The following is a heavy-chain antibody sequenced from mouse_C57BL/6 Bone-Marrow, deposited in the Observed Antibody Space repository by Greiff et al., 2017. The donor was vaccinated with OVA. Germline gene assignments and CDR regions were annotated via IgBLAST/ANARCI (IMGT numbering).Heavy chain of an antibody. CDR3: ARKEGNWDYFDY. D-gene: IGHD4-1*01. V-gene: IGHV2-2*01. Sequence: VHLVESGPGLVQPSQSLSITCTVSGFSLTSYGVHWVRQSPGKGLEWLGVIWSGGSTDYNAAFISRLSISKDNSKSQVFFKRNSLQADDTAIYYCARKEGNWDYFDYWGQGTTLTVSS. CDR1: GFSLTSYG. J-gene: IGHJ2*01. CDR2: IWSGGST.